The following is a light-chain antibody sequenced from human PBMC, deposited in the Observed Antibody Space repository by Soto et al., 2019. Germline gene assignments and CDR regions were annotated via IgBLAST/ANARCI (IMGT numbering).Light chain of an antibody. Sequence: QSALTQPRSVSGSPGQSVTIXCXXXXXDXXGYNYVSWYQQHPGKAPKLMIHDVTKRPSGVPDRFSGSKSGNRASLTISGLQAEDEADYYCCSYAGXYSFDVIFGGGTKLTVL. J-gene: IGLJ2*01. CDR2: DVT. CDR1: XXDXXGYNY. CDR3: CSYAGXYSFDVI. V-gene: IGLV2-11*01.